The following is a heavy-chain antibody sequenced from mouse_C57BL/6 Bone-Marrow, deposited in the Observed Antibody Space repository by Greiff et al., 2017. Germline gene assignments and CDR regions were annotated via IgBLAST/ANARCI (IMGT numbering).Heavy chain of an antibody. Sequence: VQLQQPGAELVMPGASVKLSCKASGYTFTSYWMHWVKQRPGQGLEWIGEIDPSDSYTNYNQKFKGKSTLTVDKSSSTAYMQLSSLTSEDSAVYYGARGTPYDYDNYWGQGTTLTVSS. CDR1: GYTFTSYW. J-gene: IGHJ2*01. CDR3: ARGTPYDYDNY. CDR2: IDPSDSYT. D-gene: IGHD2-4*01. V-gene: IGHV1-69*01.